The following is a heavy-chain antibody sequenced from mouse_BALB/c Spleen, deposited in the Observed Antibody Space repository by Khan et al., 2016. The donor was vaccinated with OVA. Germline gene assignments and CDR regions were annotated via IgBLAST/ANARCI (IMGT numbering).Heavy chain of an antibody. CDR3: VNHGSSSARFTY. Sequence: QVQLKQSGSELAKPGASVKMSCKASGYTFTSYWMHWVKQRPGQGLEWIGYINPATDYTEYNQKFKNKATLTADKSSSTAYMQLNSLTSEDSAVYYCVNHGSSSARFTYWGQGTPVTVSA. CDR2: INPATDYT. V-gene: IGHV1-7*01. J-gene: IGHJ3*01. CDR1: GYTFTSYW. D-gene: IGHD1-1*01.